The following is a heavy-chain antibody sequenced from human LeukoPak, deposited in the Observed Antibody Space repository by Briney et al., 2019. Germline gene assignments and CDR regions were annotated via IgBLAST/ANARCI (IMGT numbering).Heavy chain of an antibody. CDR2: ISAYNGNT. CDR1: GYTFTSYG. D-gene: IGHD2-21*02. CDR3: ARSGYPAPTASYYYYGMDV. V-gene: IGHV1-18*01. J-gene: IGHJ6*02. Sequence: ASVKVSCKASGYTFTSYGISWVRQALGQGLEWMGWISAYNGNTNYAQKLQGRVTMTTDTSTSTAYMELRSLRSDDTAVYYCARSGYPAPTASYYYYGMDVWGQGTTVTVSS.